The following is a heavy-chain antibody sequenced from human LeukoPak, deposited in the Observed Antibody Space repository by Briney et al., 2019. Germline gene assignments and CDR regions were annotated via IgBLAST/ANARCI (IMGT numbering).Heavy chain of an antibody. J-gene: IGHJ3*02. V-gene: IGHV4-39*07. CDR2: MYYSGST. D-gene: IGHD1-14*01. CDR3: ARDGRTGDAFDI. CDR1: GGSLSSSSYY. Sequence: SETLSLTCTVSGGSLSSSSYYWGWIRQPPGKGLEWIGSMYYSGSTYYNPSLKSRVTISVDTSKNQFSLKLSSVTAADTAVYYCARDGRTGDAFDIWGQGTMVTVSS.